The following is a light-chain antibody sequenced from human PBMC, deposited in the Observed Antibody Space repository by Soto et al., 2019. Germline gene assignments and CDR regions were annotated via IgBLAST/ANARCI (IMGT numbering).Light chain of an antibody. J-gene: IGKJ1*01. CDR2: GAS. CDR3: QQYNEWPPWA. V-gene: IGKV3-15*01. CDR1: QSVSSN. Sequence: EIVMTQSPATLSVSPGERATLSCRASQSVSSNLAWYQQKPGQAPRLLIYGASTMATGIPARFSGSGSGTDFTLTISSLQSEDFAVYYCQQYNEWPPWAFGQGTKVE.